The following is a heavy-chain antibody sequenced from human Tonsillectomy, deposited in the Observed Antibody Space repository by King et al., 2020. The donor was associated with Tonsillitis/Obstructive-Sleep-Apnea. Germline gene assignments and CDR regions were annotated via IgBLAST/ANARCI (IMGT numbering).Heavy chain of an antibody. V-gene: IGHV3-48*03. Sequence: QLVQSGGGLVQPGGSLRLSCAASGFTFSSYEMNWVRQAPGKGLEWVSYIIRSGSNIYYADSVKGRFTISRDNAKNSLYLQMNSLRAEDTAVYYCGRNFVYYDSSGYPNAFDIWGQGTMVTVSS. CDR3: GRNFVYYDSSGYPNAFDI. CDR1: GFTFSSYE. D-gene: IGHD3-22*01. J-gene: IGHJ3*02. CDR2: IIRSGSNI.